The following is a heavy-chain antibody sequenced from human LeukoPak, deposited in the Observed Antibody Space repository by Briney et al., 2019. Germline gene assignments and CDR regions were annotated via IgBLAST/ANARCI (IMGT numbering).Heavy chain of an antibody. Sequence: PGGSLRLSCAASGFTFSSYSMNWVRRAPGKGLEWVSSISSSSSYIYYADSVKGRFTISRDNAKNSLYLQMNSLRAEDTAVYYCAREYYDFWSGYRDNWFDPWGQGTLVTVSS. D-gene: IGHD3-3*01. V-gene: IGHV3-21*01. CDR3: AREYYDFWSGYRDNWFDP. CDR2: ISSSSSYI. J-gene: IGHJ5*02. CDR1: GFTFSSYS.